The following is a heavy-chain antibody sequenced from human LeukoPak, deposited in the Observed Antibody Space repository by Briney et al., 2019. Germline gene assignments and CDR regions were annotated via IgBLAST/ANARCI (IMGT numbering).Heavy chain of an antibody. CDR1: GFTFSDYG. CDR2: IWFDGSNK. CDR3: ARDVKKGYGDYIDY. Sequence: PGRSRRLSCAASGFTFSDYGMVWVRQAPGKGLEWVAFIWFDGSNKHYADSVQGRFTFSRDNSKNTLYLQMNSLRHEDTALYYCARDVKKGYGDYIDYWGQGTLVTVSS. V-gene: IGHV3-33*01. D-gene: IGHD4-17*01. J-gene: IGHJ4*02.